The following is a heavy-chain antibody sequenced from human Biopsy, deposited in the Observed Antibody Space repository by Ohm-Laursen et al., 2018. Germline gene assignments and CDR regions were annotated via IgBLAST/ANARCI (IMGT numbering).Heavy chain of an antibody. CDR3: ARGTGRYYVYGAFDI. V-gene: IGHV4-4*07. CDR1: GDSINNYY. Sequence: GTLSLTCTVSGDSINNYYWSWIRQPAGKGLEWIGRIYTSGSPNYNLSLESRVTMSVDTSKNQFSLNLRSVTAADTAVYYCARGTGRYYVYGAFDIWGQGTVVTVSS. CDR2: IYTSGSP. J-gene: IGHJ3*02. D-gene: IGHD1-26*01.